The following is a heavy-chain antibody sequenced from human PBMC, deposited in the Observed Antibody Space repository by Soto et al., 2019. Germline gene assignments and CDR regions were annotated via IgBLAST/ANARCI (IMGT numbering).Heavy chain of an antibody. J-gene: IGHJ4*02. V-gene: IGHV4-39*01. D-gene: IGHD3-10*01. CDR1: VGSITSSSYS. CDR3: ARQSLLCGELLYFDL. Sequence: PSETLSLSCAVCVGSITSSSYSWGWIRQPPGKGLEWIGSIYYSGSTYYNPSLKSRVTISVDTSKNQFSLKLSSVTAADTAVYYCARQSLLCGELLYFDLWGQGNLVTVS. CDR2: IYYSGST.